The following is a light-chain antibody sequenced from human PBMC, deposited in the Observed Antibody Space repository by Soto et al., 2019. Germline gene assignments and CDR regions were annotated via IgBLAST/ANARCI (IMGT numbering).Light chain of an antibody. J-gene: IGLJ3*02. CDR1: SANIETNY. Sequence: QSVLTQPPSASGTPGQRVAISCAGGSANIETNYIYWYQQLPGTAPKLLIYRNDQRPSGVPDRFSASKSGTSTSLAIGGLRPQDEADYYCAAWESSLSAWVFGGGTKLTVL. CDR3: AAWESSLSAWV. CDR2: RND. V-gene: IGLV1-47*01.